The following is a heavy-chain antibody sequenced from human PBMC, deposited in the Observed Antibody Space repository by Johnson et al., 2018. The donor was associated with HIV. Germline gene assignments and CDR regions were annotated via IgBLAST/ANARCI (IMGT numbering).Heavy chain of an antibody. CDR3: AREGGYDFWSGYGPEKRYAFDI. D-gene: IGHD3-3*01. CDR2: IRYDGSNK. Sequence: QVQLVESGGGVVQPGGSLRLSCAASGFTFSSYGMHWVRQAPGKGLEWVAFIRYDGSNKYYADSVKGRFTISRDNSKNTLYLQMNSLRAEDTAVYYCAREGGYDFWSGYGPEKRYAFDIWGQGTMVTVSS. V-gene: IGHV3-30*02. J-gene: IGHJ3*02. CDR1: GFTFSSYG.